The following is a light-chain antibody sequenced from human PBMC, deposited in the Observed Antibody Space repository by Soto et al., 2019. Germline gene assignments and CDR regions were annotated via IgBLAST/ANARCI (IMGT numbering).Light chain of an antibody. CDR1: QRVSNSY. Sequence: EIVLTQSPGTLSLSPGDRATLSCRASQRVSNSYLAWYQQKPGQAPRLLIYDASTRAAGVPDRVTGGGSGTVCPLTLSALEPEDFALYFCQQCESSPFAFGQGTRLEI. CDR2: DAS. CDR3: QQCESSPFA. V-gene: IGKV3-20*01. J-gene: IGKJ2*01.